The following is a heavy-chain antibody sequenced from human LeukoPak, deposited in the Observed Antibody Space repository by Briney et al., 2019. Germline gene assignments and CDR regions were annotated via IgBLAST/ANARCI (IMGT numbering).Heavy chain of an antibody. CDR3: AISWQDYYYGMDV. D-gene: IGHD6-13*01. J-gene: IGHJ6*04. CDR1: GFTFSSYE. V-gene: IGHV3-48*03. Sequence: GGSLRLSCAASGFTFSSYEMNWVRQAPGKGLEWVSYISSSGSTIYYADSVKGRLTISRDNAKNSLYLQMNSLRAEDTAVYYCAISWQDYYYGMDVWGKGTTVTVSS. CDR2: ISSSGSTI.